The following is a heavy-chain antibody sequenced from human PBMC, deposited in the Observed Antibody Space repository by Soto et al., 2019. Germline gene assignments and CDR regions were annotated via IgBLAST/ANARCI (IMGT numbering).Heavy chain of an antibody. CDR1: GYSFTSYW. D-gene: IGHD1-26*01. CDR3: ARHRTTRATNWFDP. J-gene: IGHJ5*02. CDR2: IDPSDSYT. Sequence: PGGSLQISCKGSGYSFTSYWISCVRQMPGKGLEWMGRIDPSDSYTNYSPSFQGHVTISADKSIRTAYLQWSSLKASDTAMYYCARHRTTRATNWFDPWGKGTLVTVSS. V-gene: IGHV5-10-1*01.